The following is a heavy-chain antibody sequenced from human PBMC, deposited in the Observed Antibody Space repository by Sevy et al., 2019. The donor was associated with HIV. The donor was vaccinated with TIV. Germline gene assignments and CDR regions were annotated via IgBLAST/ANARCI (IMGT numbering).Heavy chain of an antibody. J-gene: IGHJ4*02. D-gene: IGHD6-6*01. Sequence: SETSLTCTVSGDSISSYYWSWMRQPPGKGLEWIGYIHYSGSTNYNPSLKSRVTISVDTSKSQFSLNLNSVTAADTAVYFCARASGQSTSSRYFDFWGQGTLVTVSS. CDR3: ARASGQSTSSRYFDF. V-gene: IGHV4-59*01. CDR2: IHYSGST. CDR1: GDSISSYY.